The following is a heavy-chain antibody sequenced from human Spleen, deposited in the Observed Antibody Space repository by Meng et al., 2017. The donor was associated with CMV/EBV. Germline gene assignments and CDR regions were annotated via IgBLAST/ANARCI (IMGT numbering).Heavy chain of an antibody. CDR2: TRDKANSYTT. V-gene: IGHV3-72*01. J-gene: IGHJ4*02. CDR1: GFTFSDHY. Sequence: GESLKISCVASGFTFSDHYMDWVCQAPGKGLEWVGRTRDKANSYTTEYAASVKGRFTISRDDSKNSLYLQMNSLKSEDTAVYYCSRAARGNDYWGQGTLVTVSS. D-gene: IGHD3-10*01. CDR3: SRAARGNDY.